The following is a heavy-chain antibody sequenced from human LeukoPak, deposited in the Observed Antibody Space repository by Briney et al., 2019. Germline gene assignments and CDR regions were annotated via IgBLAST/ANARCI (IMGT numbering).Heavy chain of an antibody. D-gene: IGHD6-13*01. V-gene: IGHV4-61*08. Sequence: LETLSLTCTVSGGSISNGDHYWSWIRQHPGKGLEWIGYIYYSGSTNYNPSLKSRVTISVDTSKNQFSLKLSSVTAADTAVYYCARDRLAAAGTEAYYYYYYGMDVWGQGTTVTVSS. CDR2: IYYSGST. CDR3: ARDRLAAAGTEAYYYYYYGMDV. CDR1: GGSISNGDHY. J-gene: IGHJ6*02.